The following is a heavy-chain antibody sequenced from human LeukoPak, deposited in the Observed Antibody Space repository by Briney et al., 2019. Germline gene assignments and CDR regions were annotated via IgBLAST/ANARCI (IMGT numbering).Heavy chain of an antibody. Sequence: PGGSLRLSCAASGFTFSSYSMNWVRQAPGKGLEWVSYISSSSSTIYYADSVKGRFTISRDNAKNSLYLQMNSLRAEDTAVYYCARDSITMVRGVRKYYFDYWGQGTLVTVS. V-gene: IGHV3-48*01. J-gene: IGHJ4*02. CDR1: GFTFSSYS. CDR3: ARDSITMVRGVRKYYFDY. CDR2: ISSSSSTI. D-gene: IGHD3-10*01.